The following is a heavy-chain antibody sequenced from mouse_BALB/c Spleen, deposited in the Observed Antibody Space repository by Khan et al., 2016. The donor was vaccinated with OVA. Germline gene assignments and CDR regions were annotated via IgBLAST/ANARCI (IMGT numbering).Heavy chain of an antibody. D-gene: IGHD2-1*01. CDR2: IYPGNSAT. CDR3: ARNGFGNYESWDY. CDR1: GYTFANYW. V-gene: IGHV1-5*01. Sequence: VQLQQSGTVLARPGASVRMSCKASGYTFANYWMHWVKQRPGQGLEWIGTIYPGNSATHYNQKFSGKAKLTAVTSTSTAYMELSSLTNEDSAVYYCARNGFGNYESWDYWGQGTTLTVSS. J-gene: IGHJ2*01.